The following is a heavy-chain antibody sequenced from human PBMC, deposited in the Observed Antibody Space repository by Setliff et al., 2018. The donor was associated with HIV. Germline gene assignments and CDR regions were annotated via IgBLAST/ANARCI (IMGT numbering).Heavy chain of an antibody. CDR3: ARESMLRGLRHAFDI. CDR2: IYYIGGA. V-gene: IGHV4-31*03. J-gene: IGHJ3*02. Sequence: SETLSLTCTVSGGSINSGGYYWTWVRQHPGKGLQWIGYIYYIGGAYYDPSLKSRVTISLDTSKNHFSLNLSSVTAADTAVYYCARESMLRGLRHAFDIWGQGTMVTVSS. CDR1: GGSINSGGYY. D-gene: IGHD3-10*01.